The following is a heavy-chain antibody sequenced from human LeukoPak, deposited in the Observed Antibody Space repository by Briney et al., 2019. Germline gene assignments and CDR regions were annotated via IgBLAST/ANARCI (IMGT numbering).Heavy chain of an antibody. V-gene: IGHV4-30-4*08. CDR1: GGSISSGDYY. CDR3: AREMLDNHWFDP. J-gene: IGHJ5*02. CDR2: IYYSGST. Sequence: PSETLSLTCTVSGGSISSGDYYWSWIRQPPGKGLEWIGYIYYSGSTYYNPSLKSRVTISVDTSKNQFSLKLSSVTAADTAVYYCAREMLDNHWFDPWGQGTLVTVSS. D-gene: IGHD3-10*02.